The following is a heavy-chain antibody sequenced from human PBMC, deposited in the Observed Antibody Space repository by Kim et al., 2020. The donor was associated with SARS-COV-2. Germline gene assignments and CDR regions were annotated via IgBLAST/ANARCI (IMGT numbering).Heavy chain of an antibody. V-gene: IGHV3-30*02. CDR3: AKGGWLRISNPIDY. Sequence: SVKCRLTISRDNSKNTLYLQMNNLRAEETAVYYCAKGGWLRISNPIDYWGQVTLVTVSA. J-gene: IGHJ4*02. D-gene: IGHD5-12*01.